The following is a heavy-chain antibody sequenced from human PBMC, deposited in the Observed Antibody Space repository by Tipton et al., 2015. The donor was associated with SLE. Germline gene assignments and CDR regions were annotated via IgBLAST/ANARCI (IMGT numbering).Heavy chain of an antibody. CDR2: ISYDGSNK. CDR1: GYNFNTYD. Sequence: SGAEVKKPGASVKLSCKTSGYNFNTYDINWVRQAPGQGLEWVAVISYDGSNKYYADSVKGRFTISRDNSKNTLYLQMNSLRAEDTAVYYCARDTKGSDDAFDIWGQGTMVTVSS. D-gene: IGHD2-2*01. CDR3: ARDTKGSDDAFDI. V-gene: IGHV3-30*16. J-gene: IGHJ3*02.